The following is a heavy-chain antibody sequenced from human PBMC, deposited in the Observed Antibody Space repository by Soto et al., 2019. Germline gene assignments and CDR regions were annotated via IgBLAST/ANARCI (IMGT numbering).Heavy chain of an antibody. Sequence: QVQLVESGGGVVQPGRSLRLSCAASGFTFSSYAMHWVRQAPGKGLEWVAVISYDGSNKYYADSVKGRFTISRDNSKNTLSLQMNSLRAEDTAVYYCARDLEYSHSNWFDPWGQGTLVTVSS. J-gene: IGHJ5*02. CDR2: ISYDGSNK. CDR3: ARDLEYSHSNWFDP. CDR1: GFTFSSYA. D-gene: IGHD4-4*01. V-gene: IGHV3-30-3*01.